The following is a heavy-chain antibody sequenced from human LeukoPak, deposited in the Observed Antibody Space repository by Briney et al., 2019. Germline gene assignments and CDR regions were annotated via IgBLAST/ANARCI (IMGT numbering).Heavy chain of an antibody. J-gene: IGHJ4*02. Sequence: PGGSLRLSCAASGFTFSSYWMHWVCQAPGKGLVWVSRINSDGSTTNYADSVKGRFTISRDNAKNTLYLQMNSLRAEDTAVYYCSSQIWLGELFAHYWGQGTLVTVSS. V-gene: IGHV3-74*01. CDR3: SSQIWLGELFAHY. CDR1: GFTFSSYW. D-gene: IGHD3-10*01. CDR2: INSDGSTT.